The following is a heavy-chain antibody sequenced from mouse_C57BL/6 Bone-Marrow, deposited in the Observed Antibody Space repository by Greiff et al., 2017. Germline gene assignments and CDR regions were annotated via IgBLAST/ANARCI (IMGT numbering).Heavy chain of an antibody. V-gene: IGHV1-55*01. CDR3: AREGLRRGCAY. Sequence: VQLQQPGAELVKPGASVKMSCKASGYTFTNYWITWVKQRPGQGLEWIGALYPGSGSTNYNEQFKSKATLTVYTTANTSFMQLSSLASEVSAVYYCAREGLRRGCAYWGQGTLVTVSA. J-gene: IGHJ3*01. D-gene: IGHD2-4*01. CDR1: GYTFTNYW. CDR2: LYPGSGST.